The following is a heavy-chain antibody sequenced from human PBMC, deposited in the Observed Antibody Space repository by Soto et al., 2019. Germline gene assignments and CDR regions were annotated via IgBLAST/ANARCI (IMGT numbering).Heavy chain of an antibody. CDR2: IHYSGRT. V-gene: IGHV4-30-4*01. CDR3: ARAFGSADPDGGGDSLKYVFGI. J-gene: IGHJ3*02. Sequence: QVQLQESGPGLVKPSQTLSLTCTVSGGSIRTGDYYWTWIRQPPGKGLEWIGYIHYSGRTSYNPSLRRRVTTPAATSKNQISLHPHSLTAAAAAVYYCARAFGSADPDGGGDSLKYVFGIWGQGTMVTVSS. CDR1: GGSIRTGDYY. D-gene: IGHD2-21*02.